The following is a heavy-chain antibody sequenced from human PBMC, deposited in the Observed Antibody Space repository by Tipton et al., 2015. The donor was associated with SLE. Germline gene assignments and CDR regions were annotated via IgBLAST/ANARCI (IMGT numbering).Heavy chain of an antibody. Sequence: TLSLTCAVSGYAISRSSHYWGWIRQPPGKGLEWIGSIYYSGSTYYNPSLKSRLTISLDTSKNQFSLKLSPVTAADTAVYYCARRLVGAVVDAFDMWGQGSMVIVSS. CDR3: ARRLVGAVVDAFDM. D-gene: IGHD1-26*01. V-gene: IGHV4-39*07. CDR1: GYAISRSSHY. J-gene: IGHJ3*02. CDR2: IYYSGST.